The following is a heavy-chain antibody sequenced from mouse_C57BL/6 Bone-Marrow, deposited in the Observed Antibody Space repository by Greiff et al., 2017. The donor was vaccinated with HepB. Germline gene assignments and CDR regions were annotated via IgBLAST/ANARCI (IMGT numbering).Heavy chain of an antibody. CDR3: ARSHYYGSSYWYFDV. V-gene: IGHV7-3*01. CDR1: GFTFTDYY. D-gene: IGHD1-1*01. Sequence: EVMLVESGGGLVQPGGSLSLSCAASGFTFTDYYMSWVRQPPGKALEWLGFIRNKANGYTTEYSASVKGRFTISRDNSQSILYLQMNALRAEDSATYYCARSHYYGSSYWYFDVWGTGTTVTVSS. J-gene: IGHJ1*03. CDR2: IRNKANGYTT.